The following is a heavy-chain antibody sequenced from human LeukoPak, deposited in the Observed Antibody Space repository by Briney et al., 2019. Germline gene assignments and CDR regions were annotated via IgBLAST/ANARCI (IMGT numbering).Heavy chain of an antibody. V-gene: IGHV3-23*01. J-gene: IGHJ6*02. CDR1: GFTFSIYA. D-gene: IGHD5-18*01. CDR2: ISGSDNST. Sequence: GGSLRLSCAASGFTFSIYAMSWVRQAPGKGLEWVSVISGSDNSTYYADSVKGRFTISRDNSKNTLYLQMDSLRAEDTAVYYCAKDSDTSMVYYYYGMDVWGQGTTVTVSS. CDR3: AKDSDTSMVYYYYGMDV.